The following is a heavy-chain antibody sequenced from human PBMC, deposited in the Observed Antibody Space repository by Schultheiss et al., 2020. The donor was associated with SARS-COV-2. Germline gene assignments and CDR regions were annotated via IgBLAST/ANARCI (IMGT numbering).Heavy chain of an antibody. CDR3: ASSAVTTAGLFGY. CDR1: GYSISSGYY. Sequence: SETLSLTCAVSGYSISSGYYWSWIRQPPGKGLEWIGEINHSGITSNNPSLKSRVTISVDTSKNQFSLKLSSVTAADTAVYYCASSAVTTAGLFGYWGQGTLVTVSS. D-gene: IGHD4-17*01. CDR2: INHSGIT. V-gene: IGHV4-38-2*01. J-gene: IGHJ4*02.